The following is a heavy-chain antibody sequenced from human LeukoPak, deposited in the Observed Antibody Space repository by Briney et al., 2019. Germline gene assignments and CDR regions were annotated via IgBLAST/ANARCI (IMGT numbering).Heavy chain of an antibody. D-gene: IGHD2-15*01. Sequence: ASVKVSCKASGYTFTSYGISWVRQALGQGLEWMGWISAYNGNTNYAQKLQGRVTMTTDTSTSTAYMELRSLRSDDTAVYYCARDVPDCSGGSCYTYYYYGMDVWGQGTTVTVSS. CDR3: ARDVPDCSGGSCYTYYYYGMDV. J-gene: IGHJ6*02. CDR2: ISAYNGNT. CDR1: GYTFTSYG. V-gene: IGHV1-18*01.